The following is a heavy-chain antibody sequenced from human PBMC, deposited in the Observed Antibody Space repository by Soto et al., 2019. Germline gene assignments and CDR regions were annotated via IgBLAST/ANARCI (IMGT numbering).Heavy chain of an antibody. J-gene: IGHJ5*02. CDR2: IFQSGST. D-gene: IGHD6-19*01. Sequence: SETLSLTCGVSGGTIRSPDWWTWVRQPPGKGLEWIGEIFQSGSTNYTPSLESRVTISVDKSKNRFSLTLTSVTAADTAVYFCARGRGRYSSGWSWFDPWGQGSLVTVSS. CDR3: ARGRGRYSSGWSWFDP. CDR1: GGTIRSPDW. V-gene: IGHV4-4*02.